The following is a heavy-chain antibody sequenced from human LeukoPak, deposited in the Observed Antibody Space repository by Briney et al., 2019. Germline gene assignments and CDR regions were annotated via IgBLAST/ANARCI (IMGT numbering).Heavy chain of an antibody. CDR3: AREYDYGDYTAGY. Sequence: SETLSLTCTVSGGSISSGGYSWSWIRQHPGKGLEWIGYIYYSGSTYYNPSLKSRVTISVDTSKNQFSLKLSSVTAADTAVYYCAREYDYGDYTAGYWGQGTLVTVSS. D-gene: IGHD4-17*01. CDR2: IYYSGST. V-gene: IGHV4-31*03. J-gene: IGHJ4*02. CDR1: GGSISSGGYS.